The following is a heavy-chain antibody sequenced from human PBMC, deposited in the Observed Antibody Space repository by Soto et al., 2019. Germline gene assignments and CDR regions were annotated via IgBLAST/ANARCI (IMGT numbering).Heavy chain of an antibody. Sequence: PSETLSLTCTVSGGSISSYYWSWIRQPPEKGLEWIGYIYYSGSTNYNPSLKSRVTISVDTSKNQFSLKLSSVTAADTAVYYCARLPGYCSSTSCYRRASFDYWGQGTLVTVSS. D-gene: IGHD2-2*02. CDR2: IYYSGST. J-gene: IGHJ4*02. CDR3: ARLPGYCSSTSCYRRASFDY. CDR1: GGSISSYY. V-gene: IGHV4-59*01.